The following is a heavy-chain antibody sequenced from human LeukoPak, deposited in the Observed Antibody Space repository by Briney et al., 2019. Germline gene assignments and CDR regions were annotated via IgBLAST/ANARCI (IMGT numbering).Heavy chain of an antibody. V-gene: IGHV3-7*01. D-gene: IGHD2-15*01. CDR1: GFTFSSNW. CDR3: ARDRDCGDGGCYPHFDY. Sequence: GGSQRLSCAASGFTFSSNWMSWVRQAPGKGLEWVANIRQDGSDKYYMDSVKGRFTISRDNAKNSLSLQMNSLRVEDTAVYYCARDRDCGDGGCYPHFDYWGQGVRVTVSS. CDR2: IRQDGSDK. J-gene: IGHJ4*02.